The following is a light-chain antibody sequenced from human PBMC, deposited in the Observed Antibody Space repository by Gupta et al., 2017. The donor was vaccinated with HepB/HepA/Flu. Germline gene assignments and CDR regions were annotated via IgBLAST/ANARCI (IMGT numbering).Light chain of an antibody. J-gene: IGLJ2*01. V-gene: IGLV1-51*02. CDR2: ENN. Sequence: QSVLTQPPSVSAAPGPKVTISCSGSSSNIGNNYVSWYQQLPGTAPKLLIYENNKRPSGIPDRVSGSKSCTAATLGITGLQTGDEADYYCGTWDSSLSAGGVVFGGGTKLTVL. CDR1: SSNIGNNY. CDR3: GTWDSSLSAGGVV.